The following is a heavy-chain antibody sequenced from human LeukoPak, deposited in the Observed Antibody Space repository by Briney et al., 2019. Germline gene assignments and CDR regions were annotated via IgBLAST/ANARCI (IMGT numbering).Heavy chain of an antibody. V-gene: IGHV3-48*03. CDR3: AELGITMIGGV. D-gene: IGHD3-10*02. CDR1: GFTFSNYE. J-gene: IGHJ6*04. Sequence: GGSLRLSCAASGFTFSNYEMNWVRQAPGKGLEWVSYISSSGSTIYYADSEKGRFTISRDNAKNSLYLQMNSLRAEDTAVYYCAELGITMIGGVWGKGTTVTISS. CDR2: ISSSGSTI.